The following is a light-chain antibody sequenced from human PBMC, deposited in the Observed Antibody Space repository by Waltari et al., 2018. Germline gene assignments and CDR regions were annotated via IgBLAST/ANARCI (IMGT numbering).Light chain of an antibody. Sequence: EIVLTQSPATLSLSPGESATLSCRASQSIDIYLAWYQQRPGQAPRLLISDASYRATGIPARFRDSGSGTDFTLTISSLEPEDFAVYSCQQRSRWPLTFGGGTKVEL. CDR2: DAS. J-gene: IGKJ4*01. V-gene: IGKV3-11*01. CDR1: QSIDIY. CDR3: QQRSRWPLT.